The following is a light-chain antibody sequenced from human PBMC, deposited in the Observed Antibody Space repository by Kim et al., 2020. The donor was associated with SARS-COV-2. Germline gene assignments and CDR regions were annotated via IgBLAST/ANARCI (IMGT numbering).Light chain of an antibody. CDR2: GHS. CDR1: SSDVGAAYD. CDR3: QSYDNGLSGV. J-gene: IGLJ2*01. V-gene: IGLV1-40*01. Sequence: GSRATTSCSGSSSDVGAAYDARWYQQPPGKPPHLLFYGHSKRPSGVPHRFSGSKSGTAASLAITRRQAEDDADYYCQSYDNGLSGVFGGGTQLTVL.